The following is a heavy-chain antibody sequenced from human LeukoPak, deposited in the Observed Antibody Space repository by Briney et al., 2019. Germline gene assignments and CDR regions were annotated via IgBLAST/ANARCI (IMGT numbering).Heavy chain of an antibody. V-gene: IGHV1-2*06. Sequence: ASVKLSCKASGYTFTGYYMHWVRQAPGQGLEWMGRINPNSGGTNYAQKFQGRFTMTRETSISTAYLELSRLRSDDTAVYYCARERYCYGSGSYLTFDYWGQGTMVTVSS. CDR3: ARERYCYGSGSYLTFDY. CDR1: GYTFTGYY. D-gene: IGHD3-10*01. J-gene: IGHJ4*02. CDR2: INPNSGGT.